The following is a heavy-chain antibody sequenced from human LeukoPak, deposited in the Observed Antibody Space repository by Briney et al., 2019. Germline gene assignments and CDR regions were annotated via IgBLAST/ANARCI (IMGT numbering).Heavy chain of an antibody. CDR1: GFIFTDYW. Sequence: GGSLRLSCAASGFIFTDYWMNWVRQAPGRGLEWLASVKGDGSATSYVDSVKGRFTISRDNAKNSLYLQMNSLRAEDTAVYYCARVSTVAGFDYWGQGTLVTVSS. D-gene: IGHD4-11*01. V-gene: IGHV3-7*01. CDR2: VKGDGSAT. CDR3: ARVSTVAGFDY. J-gene: IGHJ4*02.